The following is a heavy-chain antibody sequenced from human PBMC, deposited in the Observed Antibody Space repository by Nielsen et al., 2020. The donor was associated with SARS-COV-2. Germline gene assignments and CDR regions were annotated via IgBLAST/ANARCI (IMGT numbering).Heavy chain of an antibody. D-gene: IGHD1-26*01. CDR1: GFTFSSYG. CDR2: IWYDGSNK. J-gene: IGHJ4*02. CDR3: AKVETGGGTIDY. V-gene: IGHV3-30*02. Sequence: GESLKISCAASGFTFSSYGMHWVRQAPGKGLEWVAVIWYDGSNKYYADSVKGRFTISRDNSKNTLYLQMNSLRAEDTAVYYCAKVETGGGTIDYWGQGTLVTVSS.